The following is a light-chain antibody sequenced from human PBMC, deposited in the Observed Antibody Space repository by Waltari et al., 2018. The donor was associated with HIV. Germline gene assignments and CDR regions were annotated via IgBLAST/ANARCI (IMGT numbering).Light chain of an antibody. J-gene: IGLJ2*01. CDR2: EVS. CDR3: TSYGGSNNVL. Sequence: QSALTQPPSASGSPGQSVTISCTGTSSDVGAYKYVSWYQQHPGKAPKLVICEVSKRPSGFPDPFSGSKSGTTASLTVSGLQAEDEADYYCTSYGGSNNVLFGGGTKLTVL. V-gene: IGLV2-8*01. CDR1: SSDVGAYKY.